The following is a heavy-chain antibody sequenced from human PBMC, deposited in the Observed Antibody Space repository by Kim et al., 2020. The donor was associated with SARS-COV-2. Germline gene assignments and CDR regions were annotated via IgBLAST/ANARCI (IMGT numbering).Heavy chain of an antibody. Sequence: GGSLRLSCAASGFTFGDYYMSWVRQAPGKGLEWVSCISSNSSNINYADSVKGRFTISRDNAKNSLYLQMNSLRAEDTAVYYCARDVYDDDGWRYDDFDY. CDR2: ISSNSSNI. D-gene: IGHD3-16*01. CDR1: GFTFGDYY. CDR3: ARDVYDDDGWRYDDFDY. V-gene: IGHV3-11*05. J-gene: IGHJ4*01.